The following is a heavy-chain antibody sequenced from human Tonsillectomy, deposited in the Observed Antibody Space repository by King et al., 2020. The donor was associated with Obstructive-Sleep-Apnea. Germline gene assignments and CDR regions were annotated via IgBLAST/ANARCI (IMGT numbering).Heavy chain of an antibody. Sequence: VQLVESGGGLVQPGRSLRLSCAASGFTFDDYAMHWVRQAPGKGLEWVSGISWNSGTIDYADSVKGRFTISRDDAKNSLYLQMNSLRVEETALYYCAKDSHEGYCSSTSCSAFDYWGQGTLVTVSS. CDR1: GFTFDDYA. CDR2: ISWNSGTI. D-gene: IGHD2-2*01. J-gene: IGHJ4*02. V-gene: IGHV3-9*01. CDR3: AKDSHEGYCSSTSCSAFDY.